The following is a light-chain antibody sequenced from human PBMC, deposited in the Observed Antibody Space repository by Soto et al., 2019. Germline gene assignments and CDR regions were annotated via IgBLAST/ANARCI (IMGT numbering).Light chain of an antibody. J-gene: IGKJ1*01. CDR1: QSVSSN. CDR3: QQYHNWWT. CDR2: GAS. V-gene: IGKV3-15*01. Sequence: IAMTQSPATLSVSPGERATLSCRASQSVSSNLVWYQQKPGQAPRLLIYGASTRVTGIPARFSGSGSGTEFTLTISSLQSEDFAVYYCQQYHNWWTFGQGTKVEIK.